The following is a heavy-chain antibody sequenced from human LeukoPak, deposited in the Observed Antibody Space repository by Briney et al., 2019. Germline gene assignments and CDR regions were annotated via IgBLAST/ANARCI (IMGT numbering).Heavy chain of an antibody. Sequence: SETLSLTCAVYGGSFSGYYWSWIRQPPGKGLEWIGEINHSGSTNHNPSLKSRVTISVDTSKNQFSLKLSSVTAADTAVYYCARGRGYDFDYWGQGTLVTVSS. CDR1: GGSFSGYY. CDR3: ARGRGYDFDY. J-gene: IGHJ4*02. V-gene: IGHV4-34*01. CDR2: INHSGST. D-gene: IGHD2-15*01.